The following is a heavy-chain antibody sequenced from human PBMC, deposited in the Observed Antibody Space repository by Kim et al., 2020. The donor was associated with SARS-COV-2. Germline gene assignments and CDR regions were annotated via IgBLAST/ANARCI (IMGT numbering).Heavy chain of an antibody. CDR1: GFTFSSYA. D-gene: IGHD3-22*01. J-gene: IGHJ6*01. CDR2: ISGSGGST. CDR3: AKASGTYYYDSSGYYYANYKYCGMDV. V-gene: IGHV3-23*01. Sequence: GGSLRLSCAASGFTFSSYAMSWVRQAPGKGLEWVSAISGSGGSTYYADSVKGRFTISRDNSKNTLYLQMNSLRAEDTAVYYCAKASGTYYYDSSGYYYANYKYCGMDVWGQGTRISVSS.